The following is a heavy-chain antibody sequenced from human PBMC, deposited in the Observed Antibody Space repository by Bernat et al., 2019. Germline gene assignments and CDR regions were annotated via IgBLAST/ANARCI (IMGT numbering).Heavy chain of an antibody. Sequence: VQLVESGGGLVKPGGSLRLSCAASGFTFSDYYMSWIRQAPGKGLEWVSYISSSSSYTNYADSVKGRFTISRDNAKNSLYLQMNSLRAEDTAVYYCARDDTVTTEGWDYWGQGTLVTVSS. CDR3: ARDDTVTTEGWDY. CDR2: ISSSSSYT. J-gene: IGHJ4*02. D-gene: IGHD4-17*01. V-gene: IGHV3-11*06. CDR1: GFTFSDYY.